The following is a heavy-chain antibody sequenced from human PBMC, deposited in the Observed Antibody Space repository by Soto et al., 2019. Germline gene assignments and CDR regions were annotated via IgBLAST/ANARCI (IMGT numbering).Heavy chain of an antibody. CDR3: ARGYSTDWYRWFDP. V-gene: IGHV4-59*01. D-gene: IGHD6-13*01. CDR1: GVSISNYY. CDR2: IYNSGTT. J-gene: IGHJ5*02. Sequence: SETLSLTCNVSGVSISNYYWSWIRQPPGKGLEWIGYIYNSGTTNYSPSLKSRVTISVDTSKNQVSLKLSSVTAADTAVYYCARGYSTDWYRWFDPWGQGTLVTVSS.